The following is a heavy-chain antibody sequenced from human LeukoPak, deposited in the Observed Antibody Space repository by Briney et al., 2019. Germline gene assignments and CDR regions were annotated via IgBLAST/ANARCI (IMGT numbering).Heavy chain of an antibody. J-gene: IGHJ3*02. CDR3: ARDLITMIPQSAFGI. Sequence: GGSLRLSCAASGFTFSSYWMSWVRQAPGKGLEWVANIKQDGSEKYYVDSVKGRFTISRDNAKNSLYLQMNSLRAEDTAVYYCARDLITMIPQSAFGIWGQGTMVTVSS. CDR2: IKQDGSEK. CDR1: GFTFSSYW. D-gene: IGHD3-22*01. V-gene: IGHV3-7*01.